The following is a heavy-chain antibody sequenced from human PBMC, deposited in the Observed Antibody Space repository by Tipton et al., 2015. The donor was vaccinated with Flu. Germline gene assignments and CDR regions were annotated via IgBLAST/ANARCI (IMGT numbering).Heavy chain of an antibody. Sequence: LVKPTETLSLTCAVYGGSFSGYYWSWIRQPPGKGLEWIGEINHSGSTNYNPSLKSRVTISVDTSKNQFSLKLSSVTAADTAVYYCARTIVVVIRDAFDIWGQGTMVTVSS. D-gene: IGHD3-22*01. J-gene: IGHJ3*02. V-gene: IGHV4-34*01. CDR3: ARTIVVVIRDAFDI. CDR2: INHSGST. CDR1: GGSFSGYY.